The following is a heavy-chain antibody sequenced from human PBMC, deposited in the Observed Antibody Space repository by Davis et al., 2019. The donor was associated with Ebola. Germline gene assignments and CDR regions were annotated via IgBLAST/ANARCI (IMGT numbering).Heavy chain of an antibody. D-gene: IGHD1-26*01. Sequence: PGGSLRLSCAASGFTFSSYAMSWVRQAPGKGLEWVSAISGSGGSTYYADSVKGRFTISRDNSKNTLYLQMNSLRDEDTAVYYCARMGRGSYYYYGMDVWGQGTTVTVSS. V-gene: IGHV3-23*01. CDR3: ARMGRGSYYYYGMDV. CDR1: GFTFSSYA. J-gene: IGHJ6*02. CDR2: ISGSGGST.